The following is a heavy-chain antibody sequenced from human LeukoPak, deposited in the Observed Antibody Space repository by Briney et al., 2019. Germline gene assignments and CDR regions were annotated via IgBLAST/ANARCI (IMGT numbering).Heavy chain of an antibody. Sequence: KPSETLSLTCAVSSYSISSGSYWGWIRPSPGKGLEWVGSIFHSGNSYYNPSLKSRLTMSVDTSKNQFSLNLTSVTAADTALYYCARVTYVDDMLYQYFDYWGQGILVTVSS. D-gene: IGHD4-17*01. CDR2: IFHSGNS. CDR1: SYSISSGSY. CDR3: ARVTYVDDMLYQYFDY. J-gene: IGHJ4*02. V-gene: IGHV4-38-2*01.